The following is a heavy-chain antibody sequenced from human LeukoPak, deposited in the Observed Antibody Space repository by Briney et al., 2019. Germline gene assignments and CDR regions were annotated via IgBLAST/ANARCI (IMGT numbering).Heavy chain of an antibody. D-gene: IGHD3-22*01. CDR1: GFTFSSYA. J-gene: IGHJ4*02. CDR3: AKDLTYHYDSTGYYFAY. V-gene: IGHV3-23*01. CDR2: ISGSGDTT. Sequence: GGSLRLSCAASGFTFSSYAVSWVRQAPGKGLELVSGISGSGDTTYYADSVKGRFTISRDNSKNTLYLQLNSLRAEDRAIYYCAKDLTYHYDSTGYYFAYWGQGTLVTVSS.